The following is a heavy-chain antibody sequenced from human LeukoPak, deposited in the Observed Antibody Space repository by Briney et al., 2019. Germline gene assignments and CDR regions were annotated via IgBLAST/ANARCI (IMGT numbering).Heavy chain of an antibody. J-gene: IGHJ4*02. V-gene: IGHV3-7*01. Sequence: GGSLRLSCADSGFTFSSYWLSWVRQAPGKGLEWVASIEQDGSQKYYVDSVRGRFTISRDNAKNSVYLQTNSLRVEDTAVYYCARNSVSNPFDYWGQGTLVTVSS. CDR3: ARNSVSNPFDY. D-gene: IGHD1-26*01. CDR2: IEQDGSQK. CDR1: GFTFSSYW.